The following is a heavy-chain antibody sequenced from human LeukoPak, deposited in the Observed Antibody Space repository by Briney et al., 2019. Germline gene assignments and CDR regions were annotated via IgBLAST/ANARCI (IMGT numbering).Heavy chain of an antibody. V-gene: IGHV3-33*01. CDR3: ARGYYDILTGYYERWFDP. Sequence: GGSLRLSCAASGFTFRTYAMHWVRQAPGKGLEWVAVIWYDGSNKQYADSVKGRFTISRDNSKNTLYVQMNSLRAEDTAVYYCARGYYDILTGYYERWFDPWGQGSLVTVSS. CDR2: IWYDGSNK. CDR1: GFTFRTYA. D-gene: IGHD3-9*01. J-gene: IGHJ5*02.